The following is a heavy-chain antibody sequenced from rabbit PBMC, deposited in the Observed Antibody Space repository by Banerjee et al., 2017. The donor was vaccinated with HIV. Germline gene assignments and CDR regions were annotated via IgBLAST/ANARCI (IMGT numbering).Heavy chain of an antibody. CDR1: GFDFSSYG. D-gene: IGHD6-1*01. Sequence: QEQLVESGGGLVQPGGSLKLSCKASGFDFSSYGVSWVRQAPGKGLEWIGYIDPVFGSTIYASWVNGRFTISSHNAQNTLYLQLNSLTGADTATYFCARGTYGHDFDLWGQGTLVTVS. CDR2: IDPVFGST. CDR3: ARGTYGHDFDL. J-gene: IGHJ4*01. V-gene: IGHV1S47*01.